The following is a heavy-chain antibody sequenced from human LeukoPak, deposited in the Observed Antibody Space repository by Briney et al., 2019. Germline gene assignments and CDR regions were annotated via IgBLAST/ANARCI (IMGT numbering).Heavy chain of an antibody. CDR3: ARSFRVVTAYYFDY. D-gene: IGHD2-21*02. V-gene: IGHV4-30-4*01. CDR1: GGSISSGDYY. CDR2: IYYSGST. J-gene: IGHJ4*02. Sequence: SQTLSLTCTVSGGSISSGDYYWSWIRQPPGKGLEWIGYIYYSGSTYYNPSLKSRVTISVDTSKNQFSLKLNPVTAADTAVYYCARSFRVVTAYYFDYWGQGTLVTVSS.